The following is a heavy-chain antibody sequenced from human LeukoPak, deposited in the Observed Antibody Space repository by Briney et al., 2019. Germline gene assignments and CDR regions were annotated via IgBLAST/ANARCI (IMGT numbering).Heavy chain of an antibody. J-gene: IGHJ4*02. CDR1: GGSISSGSYY. CDR2: TSTSGST. V-gene: IGHV4-61*02. D-gene: IGHD5-24*01. Sequence: PSETLSLTCTISGGSISSGSYYWSWIRQPAGKGLEWIGRTSTSGSTNYTPSLKSRLTVSVDTSKNQFTLKLSSLTAADTAVYYCASRRGRYDYWGRGTLVTVSS. CDR3: ASRRGRYDY.